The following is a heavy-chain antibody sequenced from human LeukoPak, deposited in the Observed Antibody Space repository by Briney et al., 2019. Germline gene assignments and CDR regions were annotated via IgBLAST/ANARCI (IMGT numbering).Heavy chain of an antibody. V-gene: IGHV3-23*01. J-gene: IGHJ4*02. D-gene: IGHD2-21*02. CDR2: ITGGGFGT. CDR3: VQMAPYCGGDCYFDK. Sequence: GGSLRLSCVASGFTFNNYAMSWVRQAPGKGLEWVAAITGGGFGTYYADSVKGRFTISRDSPKNTLYLQTNSLRAEDTAVYYCVQMAPYCGGDCYFDKWGQGTLVTVSS. CDR1: GFTFNNYA.